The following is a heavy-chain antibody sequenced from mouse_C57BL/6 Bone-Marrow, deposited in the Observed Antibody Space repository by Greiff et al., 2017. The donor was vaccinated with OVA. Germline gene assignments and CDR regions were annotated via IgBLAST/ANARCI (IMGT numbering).Heavy chain of an antibody. CDR2: IDPSDSYT. CDR1: GYTFTNYW. CDR3: ARNYLAWFAY. V-gene: IGHV1-50*01. J-gene: IGHJ3*01. D-gene: IGHD1-1*01. Sequence: QVQLKQPGAELVKPGASVKLSCKASGYTFTNYWMQWVKQRPGQGLEWIGEIDPSDSYTNYNQKFKGKATLTVDTSSSTAYMQLSSLTSEDSAVYYCARNYLAWFAYWGQGTLVTVSA.